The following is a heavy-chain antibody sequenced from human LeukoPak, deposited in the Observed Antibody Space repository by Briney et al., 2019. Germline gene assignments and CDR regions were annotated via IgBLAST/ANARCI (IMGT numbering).Heavy chain of an antibody. V-gene: IGHV3-23*01. CDR1: GFTFSSYA. J-gene: IGHJ4*02. D-gene: IGHD5-24*01. CDR2: ISGSGGST. CDR3: AKASERDGYNYDTYYFDY. Sequence: GGSLRLSCAASGFTFSSYAMSWVRQAPGKGLEWVSAISGSGGSTYYADSVKGRFTISRDNSKNTLYLQMSSLRAEDTAVYYCAKASERDGYNYDTYYFDYWGQGTLVTVSS.